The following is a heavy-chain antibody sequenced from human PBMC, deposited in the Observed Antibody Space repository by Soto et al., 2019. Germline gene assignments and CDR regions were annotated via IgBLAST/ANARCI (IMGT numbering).Heavy chain of an antibody. J-gene: IGHJ6*02. CDR2: IWYDGSNK. Sequence: TGGSLRLSCAASGFTFSSYGMHWVRQAPGKGLEWVAVIWYDGSNKYYADSVKGRFTISRDNSKNTLYLQMNSLRAEDTAVYYCATGGLSSSSGMDVWGQGTTVTVSS. D-gene: IGHD6-6*01. CDR3: ATGGLSSSSGMDV. CDR1: GFTFSSYG. V-gene: IGHV3-33*01.